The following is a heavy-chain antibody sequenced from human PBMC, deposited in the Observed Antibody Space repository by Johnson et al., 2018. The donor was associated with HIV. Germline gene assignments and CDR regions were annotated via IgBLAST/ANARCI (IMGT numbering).Heavy chain of an antibody. Sequence: QMLLVESGGGVVQPGRSLRLSCAASGFTFSSYGMHWVRQAPGKGLEWVAVISYDGSNKYYVDSVKGRFTISRDNAKNSLYLQMNSLRAEDTAVYYCARDQVDRGGAFDIWGQGTLVTVSS. CDR1: GFTFSSYG. CDR3: ARDQVDRGGAFDI. CDR2: ISYDGSNK. V-gene: IGHV3-30*03. J-gene: IGHJ3*02. D-gene: IGHD5-12*01.